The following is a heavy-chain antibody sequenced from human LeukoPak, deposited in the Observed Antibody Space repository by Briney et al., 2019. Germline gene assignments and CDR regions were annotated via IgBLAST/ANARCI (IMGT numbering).Heavy chain of an antibody. CDR3: ARNYYDGSVYSWYYFDC. Sequence: PSQTLSLTCTVSGGSVTSGGYYWSWIRQHPGKGLEWIGYVYYTGSTYYNPSLKSRVTISPDTSKNQFSLKMSSVTAADTAVYYCARNYYDGSVYSWYYFDCWGQGTLVTVSP. D-gene: IGHD3-22*01. CDR2: VYYTGST. J-gene: IGHJ4*02. CDR1: GGSVTSGGYY. V-gene: IGHV4-31*03.